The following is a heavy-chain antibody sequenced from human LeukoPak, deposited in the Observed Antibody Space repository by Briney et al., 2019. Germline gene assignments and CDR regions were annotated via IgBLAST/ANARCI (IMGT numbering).Heavy chain of an antibody. D-gene: IGHD3-22*01. CDR1: GGSISSYY. CDR3: ARGLVYYYDSSGYYFDY. J-gene: IGHJ4*02. V-gene: IGHV4-59*01. CDR2: IYYSGST. Sequence: SETLSLTCTVSGGSISSYYWSWIRQPPGKGLEWIGYIYYSGSTNYNPSLKSRVTISVDTSKNQFSLKLSSVTAADTAVYYCARGLVYYYDSSGYYFDYWGQGTLVTVSS.